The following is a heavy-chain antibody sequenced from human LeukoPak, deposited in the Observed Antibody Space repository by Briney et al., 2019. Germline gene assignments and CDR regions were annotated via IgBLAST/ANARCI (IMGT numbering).Heavy chain of an antibody. CDR2: IIPILGIA. J-gene: IGHJ4*02. D-gene: IGHD3-22*01. Sequence: GASVKVSCKASGGTFSSYTISWVRQAPGQGLEWMGRIIPILGIANYAQKFQGRVTITADKSTSTAYMELSSLRSEDTAVYYCARPLGYDSSGYFDYWGQGTLVTVSS. CDR3: ARPLGYDSSGYFDY. CDR1: GGTFSSYT. V-gene: IGHV1-69*02.